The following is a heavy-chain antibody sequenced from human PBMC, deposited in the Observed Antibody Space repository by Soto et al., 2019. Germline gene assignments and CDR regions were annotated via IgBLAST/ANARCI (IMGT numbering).Heavy chain of an antibody. Sequence: QVQLQESGPGLVKPSQTLSLTCTVSGGSISSGGYYWSWIRQHPGKGLEWIGYIYYSGSTYYNPSLKSRVTISVDTSKNQFSLKLSSVTAADTAVYYCARGKRGITGTRVRSFDPWGQGTLVTVSS. CDR1: GGSISSGGYY. V-gene: IGHV4-31*03. CDR3: ARGKRGITGTRVRSFDP. CDR2: IYYSGST. J-gene: IGHJ5*02. D-gene: IGHD1-7*01.